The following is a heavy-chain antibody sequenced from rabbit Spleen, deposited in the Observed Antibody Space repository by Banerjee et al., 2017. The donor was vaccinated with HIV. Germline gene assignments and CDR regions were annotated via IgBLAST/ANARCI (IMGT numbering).Heavy chain of an antibody. V-gene: IGHV1S45*01. Sequence: QEHLVESGGGLVKPGGSLTLTCTASGFSFSTSYYICWVRQAPGKGLEWIGCGYPDGIGSTAYASWAKGRFTISKTSSTTVTLQMTSLAAADTATYFCARDLVAVIGWNFNLWGPGTLVTVS. CDR1: GFSFSTSYY. D-gene: IGHD1-1*01. CDR2: GYPDGIGST. J-gene: IGHJ4*01. CDR3: ARDLVAVIGWNFNL.